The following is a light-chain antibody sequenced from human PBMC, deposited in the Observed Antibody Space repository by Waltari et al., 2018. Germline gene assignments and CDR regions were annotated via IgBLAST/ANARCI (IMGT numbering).Light chain of an antibody. CDR3: QQRSNWPPYT. Sequence: EIVFTHSPATLSLSPGYRATLSCRASQSVSSYLAWYQQKPGQAPRLLIYDASNRATGIPARFSGSGSGTDFTLTISSLEPEDFAVYYCQQRSNWPPYTFGQGTKLEIK. CDR2: DAS. J-gene: IGKJ2*01. CDR1: QSVSSY. V-gene: IGKV3-11*01.